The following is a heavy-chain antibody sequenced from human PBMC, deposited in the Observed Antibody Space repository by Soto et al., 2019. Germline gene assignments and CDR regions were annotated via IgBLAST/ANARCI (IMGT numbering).Heavy chain of an antibody. Sequence: PGVSLRLSCAASGFTFSSYAMSWVRQAPGKGLEWVSAISGSGGSTYYADSVKGRFTISRDNSKNTLYLQMNSLRAEDTAVYYCAKDVSGYSGYDQGYYFDYWGQGTLVTVSS. V-gene: IGHV3-23*01. CDR3: AKDVSGYSGYDQGYYFDY. CDR1: GFTFSSYA. D-gene: IGHD5-12*01. CDR2: ISGSGGST. J-gene: IGHJ4*02.